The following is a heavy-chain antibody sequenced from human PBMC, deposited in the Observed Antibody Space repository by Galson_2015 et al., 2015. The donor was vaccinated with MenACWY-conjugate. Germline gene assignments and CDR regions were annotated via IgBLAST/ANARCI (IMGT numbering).Heavy chain of an antibody. V-gene: IGHV3-30*02. J-gene: IGHJ4*02. Sequence: SLRLSCATSGFTFSAYGMHWVRQAPGKGLEWLAFMRYDGSDGTYADSAKGRFIISRDDSRRTLSLQMNNLTTEDTAVYFCAKDKIYFGSGSYLYYFDYWGQGTLVTVSS. CDR2: MRYDGSDG. D-gene: IGHD3-10*01. CDR3: AKDKIYFGSGSYLYYFDY. CDR1: GFTFSAYG.